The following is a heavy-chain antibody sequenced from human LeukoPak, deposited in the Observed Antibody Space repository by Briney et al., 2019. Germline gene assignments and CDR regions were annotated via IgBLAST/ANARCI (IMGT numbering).Heavy chain of an antibody. CDR3: VRDRVPAAPFDY. J-gene: IGHJ4*02. Sequence: ASVKVSCKASGGTFSSYAISWVRQAPGQGLEWMGGIIPIFGTANYAQKFQGRVTITADESTSTAYMELSSLRSEDTAVYYCVRDRVPAAPFDYWGQGTLVTVSS. CDR2: IIPIFGTA. D-gene: IGHD2-2*01. V-gene: IGHV1-69*13. CDR1: GGTFSSYA.